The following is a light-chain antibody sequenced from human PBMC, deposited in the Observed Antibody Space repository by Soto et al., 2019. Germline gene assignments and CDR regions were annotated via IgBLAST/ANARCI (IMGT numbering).Light chain of an antibody. CDR3: QSYDSSLSAYV. J-gene: IGLJ1*01. CDR1: SSNFGAGYD. CDR2: GNN. V-gene: IGLV1-40*01. Sequence: QSVLTQPPSVSGAPGQRVTISCTGSSSNFGAGYDVHWYQQLPGTAPKLLIYGNNNRPSGVPDRFSGSKSGTSASLAITGLQAEDEADDYCQSYDSSLSAYVFGTGTKLTVL.